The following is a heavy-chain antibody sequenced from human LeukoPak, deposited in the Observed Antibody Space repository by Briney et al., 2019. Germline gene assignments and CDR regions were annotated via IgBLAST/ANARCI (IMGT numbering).Heavy chain of an antibody. Sequence: GGSLRLSCAASGFTVSSNYMSWVRQAPGKGLEWVSGISWNSGSIGYADSVKGRFTISRDNAKNSLYLQMNSLRAEDPALYYCAKVITGDLDAFDIWGQGTMVTVSS. CDR3: AKVITGDLDAFDI. D-gene: IGHD7-27*01. CDR2: ISWNSGSI. V-gene: IGHV3-9*01. CDR1: GFTVSSNY. J-gene: IGHJ3*02.